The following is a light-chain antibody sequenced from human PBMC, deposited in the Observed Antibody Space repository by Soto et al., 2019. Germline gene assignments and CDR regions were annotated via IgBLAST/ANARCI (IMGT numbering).Light chain of an antibody. CDR1: QSVSSSY. Sequence: EIVLTQSPGTLSLSPGERATLSCRASQSVSSSYLAWYQQKPGQAPRLLIYGASSRATGIPDRFSGSGSGTDFTLTISRQEPEDFAVYYCQQYGSSPPLTFGQGTRLEIK. J-gene: IGKJ5*01. CDR2: GAS. V-gene: IGKV3-20*01. CDR3: QQYGSSPPLT.